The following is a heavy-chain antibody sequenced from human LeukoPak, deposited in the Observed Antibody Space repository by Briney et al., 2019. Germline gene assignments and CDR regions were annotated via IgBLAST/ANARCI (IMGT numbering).Heavy chain of an antibody. J-gene: IGHJ4*02. CDR2: ISAYNGNT. D-gene: IGHD3-9*01. V-gene: IGHV1-18*01. Sequence: ASVKVSCKASGYTFTSYGISWVRQAPGQGLEWMGWISAYNGNTNYAQKLQGRVTMTTDTSTSTAYMELRSLRSDDTAVYYCVRDILIRYFDWLPTPLDYWGQGTLVTVSS. CDR1: GYTFTSYG. CDR3: VRDILIRYFDWLPTPLDY.